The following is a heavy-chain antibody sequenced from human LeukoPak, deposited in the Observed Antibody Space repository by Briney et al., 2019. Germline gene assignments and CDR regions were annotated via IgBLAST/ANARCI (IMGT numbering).Heavy chain of an antibody. CDR1: GGSISSGSYY. D-gene: IGHD6-13*01. J-gene: IGHJ4*02. V-gene: IGHV4-61*02. CDR2: IYTSGST. Sequence: SETLSLTCTVSGGSISSGSYYWSWIRQPAGKGLEWIGRIYTSGSTNYNPSLKSRVTISVDTSKNQFSLKLSSVTAADTAVYYCATIAAAEPPNWGQGTLVTVSS. CDR3: ATIAAAEPPN.